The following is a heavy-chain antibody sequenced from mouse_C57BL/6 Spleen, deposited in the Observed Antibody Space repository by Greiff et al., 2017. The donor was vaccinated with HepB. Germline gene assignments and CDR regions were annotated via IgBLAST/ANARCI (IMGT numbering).Heavy chain of an antibody. Sequence: EVMLVESGGGLVKPGGSLKLSCAASGFTFSDYGMHWVRQAPEKGLEWVAYISSGSSTIYYADTVKGRFTISRDNAKNTLFLQMTSLRSEDTAMYYCARPKYYGSSSSWFAYWGQGTLVTVSA. D-gene: IGHD1-1*01. V-gene: IGHV5-17*01. CDR3: ARPKYYGSSSSWFAY. CDR2: ISSGSSTI. CDR1: GFTFSDYG. J-gene: IGHJ3*01.